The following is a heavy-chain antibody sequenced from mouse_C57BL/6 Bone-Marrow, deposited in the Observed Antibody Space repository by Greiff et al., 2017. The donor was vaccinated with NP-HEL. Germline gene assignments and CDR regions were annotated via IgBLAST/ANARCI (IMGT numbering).Heavy chain of an antibody. CDR2: IWTGGGT. J-gene: IGHJ4*01. CDR1: GFSLTSYA. CDR3: ARVPPITTVVDYYAMDY. Sequence: VKVVESGPGLVAPSQRLSITCTVSGFSLTSYAISWVRQPPGKGLEWLGVIWTGGGTNYNSALKSRLSISKDNSKSQVFLKMNSMQTDDTARYYCARVPPITTVVDYYAMDYWGQGTSVTVSS. D-gene: IGHD1-1*01. V-gene: IGHV2-9-1*01.